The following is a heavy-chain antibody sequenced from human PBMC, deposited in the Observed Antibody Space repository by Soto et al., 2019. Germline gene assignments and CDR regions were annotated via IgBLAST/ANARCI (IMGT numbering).Heavy chain of an antibody. Sequence: SETLSLTCTVSGGSISSGDYYWSWIRQPPGKGLEWIGYIYYSGSTYYNPSLKSRVTISVDTSKNQFSLKLSSVTAADTAVYYCASLVEMATLGYWGQGTLVTVSS. CDR2: IYYSGST. CDR3: ASLVEMATLGY. J-gene: IGHJ4*02. V-gene: IGHV4-30-4*01. CDR1: GGSISSGDYY. D-gene: IGHD5-12*01.